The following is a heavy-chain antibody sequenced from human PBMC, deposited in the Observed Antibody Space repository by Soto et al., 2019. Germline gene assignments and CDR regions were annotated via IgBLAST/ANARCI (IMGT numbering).Heavy chain of an antibody. CDR3: ARVTDYYESSGYFDY. J-gene: IGHJ4*02. CDR1: GFTFSSYW. CDR2: IKQDGSEK. V-gene: IGHV3-7*01. D-gene: IGHD3-22*01. Sequence: EVQLVESGGGLVQPGGSLILSCAASGFTFSSYWMSWVRQAPGKGLEWVANIKQDGSEKYYVDSVKGRFTISRDNAKNSLNLQMNSLRAEDTAVCYCARVTDYYESSGYFDYRGQGTLVTVSS.